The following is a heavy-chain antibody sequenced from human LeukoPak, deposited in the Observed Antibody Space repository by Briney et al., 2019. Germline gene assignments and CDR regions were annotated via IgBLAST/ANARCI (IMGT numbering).Heavy chain of an antibody. CDR2: INHSGST. V-gene: IGHV4-34*01. CDR1: GGSFSGYY. J-gene: IGHJ4*02. CDR3: ARPNGGYCSGGSCYTAYFDY. D-gene: IGHD2-15*01. Sequence: SETLSLTCAVYGGSFSGYYWSWIRQPPGKGLVWIGEINHSGSTNYNPSLKSRVTISVDTSKNQFSLKLSSVTAADTAVYYCARPNGGYCSGGSCYTAYFDYWGQGTLVTVSS.